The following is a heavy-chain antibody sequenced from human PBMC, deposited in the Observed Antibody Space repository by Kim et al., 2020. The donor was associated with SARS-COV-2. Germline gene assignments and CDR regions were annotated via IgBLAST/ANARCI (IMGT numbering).Heavy chain of an antibody. CDR2: GMNE. CDR3: ARGARAFDI. V-gene: IGHV3-30*01. J-gene: IGHJ3*02. Sequence: GMNEYYAESVRGRFTISRDNSKHTLFLLMNNLKVEDTALYYCARGARAFDIWGQGTMVTVSS.